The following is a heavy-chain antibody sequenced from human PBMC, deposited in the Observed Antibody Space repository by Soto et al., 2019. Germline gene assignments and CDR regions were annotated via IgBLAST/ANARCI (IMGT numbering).Heavy chain of an antibody. CDR2: FDPEDGET. D-gene: IGHD4-17*01. CDR3: ATIRDNGDYFSSYNWFDP. Sequence: GASVKVSCKVSGYTLTELSMHWVRQAPGKGLEWKGGFDPEDGETIYAQKFQGRVTMTEDKNTDTAYMELSSLRSEDTAVYYCATIRDNGDYFSSYNWFDPWGQGTLVTVSS. CDR1: GYTLTELS. V-gene: IGHV1-24*01. J-gene: IGHJ5*02.